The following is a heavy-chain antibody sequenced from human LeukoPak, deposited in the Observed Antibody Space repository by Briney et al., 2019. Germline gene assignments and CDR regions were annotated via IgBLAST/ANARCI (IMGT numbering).Heavy chain of an antibody. D-gene: IGHD1-26*01. V-gene: IGHV4-31*03. CDR1: GGSISSGGYY. CDR2: IYYSGST. Sequence: PSETLSLTCTVSGGSISSGGYYWSWIRQHPGKGLEWIGYIYYSGSTYYNPSLKSRVTISVDTSKNQFSLKLSSVTAADTAVYYCAREGLGGSYFNWFDPWGQGTLVTVSS. CDR3: AREGLGGSYFNWFDP. J-gene: IGHJ5*02.